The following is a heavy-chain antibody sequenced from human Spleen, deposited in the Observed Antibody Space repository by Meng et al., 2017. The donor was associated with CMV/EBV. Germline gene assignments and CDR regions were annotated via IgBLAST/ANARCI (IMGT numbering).Heavy chain of an antibody. V-gene: IGHV3-30*04. D-gene: IGHD2-2*01. J-gene: IGHJ4*02. Sequence: GESLKISCAASGFTFSSYAMHWVRQAPGKGLEWVAVISYDGSNKYYADSVKGRFTISRDNAKNSLYLQMNSLRAEDTAVYYCASESAYCTSTSCWGYFDYWGQGTLVTVSS. CDR1: GFTFSSYA. CDR2: ISYDGSNK. CDR3: ASESAYCTSTSCWGYFDY.